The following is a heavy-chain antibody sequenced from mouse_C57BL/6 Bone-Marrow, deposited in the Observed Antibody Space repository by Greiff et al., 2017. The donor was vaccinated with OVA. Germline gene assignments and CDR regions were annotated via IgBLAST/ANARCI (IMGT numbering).Heavy chain of an antibody. V-gene: IGHV1-81*01. Sequence: QVQLQQSGAELARPGASVKLSCKASGYTFTSYGISWVKQRTGQGLEWIGEIYPRSGNTYYNEKFKGKATLTADKSSSTAYMELRSLTSEDSAFYFCARYVYYGSRYWYFDVWGTGTTVTVSS. CDR3: ARYVYYGSRYWYFDV. CDR2: IYPRSGNT. D-gene: IGHD1-1*01. CDR1: GYTFTSYG. J-gene: IGHJ1*03.